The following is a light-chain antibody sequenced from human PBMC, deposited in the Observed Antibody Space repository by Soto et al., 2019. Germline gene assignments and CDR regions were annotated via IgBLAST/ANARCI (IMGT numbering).Light chain of an antibody. CDR3: HQYFSLPRT. V-gene: IGKV4-1*01. CDR2: WAS. Sequence: DAVITQSPDSLAVSLGERATINCKSSQSILHSPTHNNYLAWYQKKPGQPPKLLIYWASSRESGVPDPFSGSGSGTDCPLTIISPQAEDAAVYYCHQYFSLPRTFGQGTKVEIK. CDR1: QSILHSPTHNNY. J-gene: IGKJ1*01.